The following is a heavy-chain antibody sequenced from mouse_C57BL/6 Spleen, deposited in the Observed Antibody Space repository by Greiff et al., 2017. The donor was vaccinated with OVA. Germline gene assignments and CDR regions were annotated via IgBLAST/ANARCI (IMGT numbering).Heavy chain of an antibody. J-gene: IGHJ3*01. Sequence: QVQLQQPGAELVKPGASVKMSCKASGYTFTSYWITWVKQRPGQGLEWIGDIYPGSGSTNYNEKFKSKATLAVDTSSSTAYMQLSSLTSEDSAVYYCASLYGSSYWFAYWGQGTLVTVSA. CDR1: GYTFTSYW. V-gene: IGHV1-55*01. CDR3: ASLYGSSYWFAY. D-gene: IGHD1-1*01. CDR2: IYPGSGST.